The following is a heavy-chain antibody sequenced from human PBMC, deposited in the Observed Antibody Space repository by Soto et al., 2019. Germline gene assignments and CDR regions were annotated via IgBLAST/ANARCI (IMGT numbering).Heavy chain of an antibody. CDR3: ARLGAYFQALDS. V-gene: IGHV4-59*08. CDR1: NGSISPNY. J-gene: IGHJ4*02. D-gene: IGHD3-16*01. Sequence: QVQLQESGPGLVKPSETLSLTCTVSNGSISPNYWSWIRQPPGKGLEWIGYIYFAGTTTYNPSLKSRVTISVDASKTQFSLRLTSVTAADTAVYYCARLGAYFQALDSWGQGTLVTVSS. CDR2: IYFAGTT.